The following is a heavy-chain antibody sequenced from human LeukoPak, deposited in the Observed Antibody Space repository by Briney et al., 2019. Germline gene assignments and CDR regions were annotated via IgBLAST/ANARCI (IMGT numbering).Heavy chain of an antibody. J-gene: IGHJ4*02. CDR3: AREERAYYDSSGNFDY. Sequence: PSETLSLTCTVSGGSISTSNYYWGWIRQPPGKGLEWIGSICYSGSTYYNPSLKSRVTISVDTSKNQFSLKLSSVTAADTAVYYCAREERAYYDSSGNFDYWGQGTLVTVSS. CDR1: GGSISTSNYY. V-gene: IGHV4-39*07. D-gene: IGHD3-22*01. CDR2: ICYSGST.